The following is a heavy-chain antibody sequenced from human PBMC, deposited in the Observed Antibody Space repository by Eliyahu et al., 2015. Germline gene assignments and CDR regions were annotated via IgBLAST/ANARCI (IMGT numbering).Heavy chain of an antibody. CDR2: ISSSGSTI. Sequence: EVQLVESGGGLVQPGGSLRPSGAASGXPFSSYEMTWVRPXXGKGLEWVSYISSSGSTIYYADSVKGRFTISRDNAKNSLYLQMNSLRAEDTAVYYCARERGGWYGMDVWGQGTTVTVSS. V-gene: IGHV3-48*03. J-gene: IGHJ6*02. CDR1: GXPFSSYE. D-gene: IGHD6-19*01. CDR3: ARERGGWYGMDV.